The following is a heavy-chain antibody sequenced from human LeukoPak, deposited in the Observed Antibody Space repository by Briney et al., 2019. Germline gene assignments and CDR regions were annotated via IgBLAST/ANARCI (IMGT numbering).Heavy chain of an antibody. V-gene: IGHV3-7*01. CDR3: ARDRIAAAGFFHYMDV. Sequence: GGSLRLSCAASGFTFSSYWMSWVRQAPGKGLEWVANIKQDGSEKYYVDSVKGRFTISRDNAKNSLYLQMNSLRAEDTAVYYCARDRIAAAGFFHYMDVWGKGTTVTISS. CDR1: GFTFSSYW. CDR2: IKQDGSEK. D-gene: IGHD6-13*01. J-gene: IGHJ6*03.